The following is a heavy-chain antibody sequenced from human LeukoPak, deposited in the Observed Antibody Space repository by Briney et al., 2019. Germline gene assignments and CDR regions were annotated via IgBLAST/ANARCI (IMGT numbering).Heavy chain of an antibody. J-gene: IGHJ2*01. CDR2: IYTSGST. CDR3: ARDGPRYYDILTGYAYWYFDL. V-gene: IGHV4-61*02. D-gene: IGHD3-9*01. CDR1: GGSISSGSYY. Sequence: SETLSLTCTVSGGSISSGSYYWSWIRQSAGKGLEWIGRIYTSGSTNYNPSLKSRVTISVDTSKNQFSLKLSSVTAADTAVYYCARDGPRYYDILTGYAYWYFDLWGRGTLVTVSS.